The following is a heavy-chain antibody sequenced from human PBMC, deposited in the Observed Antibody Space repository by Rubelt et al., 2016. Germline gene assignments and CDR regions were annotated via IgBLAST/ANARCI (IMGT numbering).Heavy chain of an antibody. J-gene: IGHJ4*02. Sequence: GGLVQPGGSLRLSCAASGFAFSGYTMNWVRQAPGKGLEWISYISVSSTTIYYADSVKGRFTISRDNARNSLYLQMNSLGDEDTAVYYCARDGYGNTRAVNTIDYWGQGTLVTVSS. D-gene: IGHD2-2*03. V-gene: IGHV3-48*02. CDR1: GFAFSGYT. CDR2: ISVSSTTI. CDR3: ARDGYGNTRAVNTIDY.